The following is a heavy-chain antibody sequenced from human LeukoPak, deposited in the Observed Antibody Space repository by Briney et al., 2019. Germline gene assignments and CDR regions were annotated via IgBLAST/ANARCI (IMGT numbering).Heavy chain of an antibody. V-gene: IGHV4-59*12. CDR1: GGSISSYY. CDR3: ARRHTRSRGRCSGGSCSYYFDY. CDR2: IFYSGTT. Sequence: SETLSLTCTVSGGSISSYYWSWIRQPPGKGLEWIGFIFYSGTTNYNPSLKSRVTISVDTSKNQFSPKLSSVTAADTAVYYCARRHTRSRGRCSGGSCSYYFDYWGQGTLVTVSS. J-gene: IGHJ4*02. D-gene: IGHD2-15*01.